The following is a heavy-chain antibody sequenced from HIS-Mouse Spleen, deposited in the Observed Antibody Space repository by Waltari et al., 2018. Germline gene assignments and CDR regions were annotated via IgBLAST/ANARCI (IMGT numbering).Heavy chain of an antibody. CDR1: GGSIISYY. V-gene: IGHV4-4*07. D-gene: IGHD3-3*01. Sequence: QVQLQESGPGLVKPAETLSLTCTVPGGSIISYYWRWFRQPAGRGREWIGRIYTSGSTNYNPSLKSRVTMSVDTSKNQFSLKLSSVTAADTAVYYCARDFHDFWSGYYGGDKKHDAFDIWGQGTMVTVSS. CDR2: IYTSGST. CDR3: ARDFHDFWSGYYGGDKKHDAFDI. J-gene: IGHJ3*02.